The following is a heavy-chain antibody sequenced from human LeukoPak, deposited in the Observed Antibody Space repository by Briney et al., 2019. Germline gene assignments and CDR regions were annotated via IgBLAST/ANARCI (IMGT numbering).Heavy chain of an antibody. CDR3: ASLGIAARRAFDY. CDR1: GGTFSSYA. CDR2: IIPIFGTA. D-gene: IGHD6-6*01. V-gene: IGHV1-69*13. J-gene: IGHJ4*02. Sequence: ASVKVSCKASGGTFSSYAISWVRQAPGQGLEWMGGIIPIFGTANYAQKFQGRVTITADESTSTAYMELSSLRSEDTAVYYCASLGIAARRAFDYWGQGTLVTVSP.